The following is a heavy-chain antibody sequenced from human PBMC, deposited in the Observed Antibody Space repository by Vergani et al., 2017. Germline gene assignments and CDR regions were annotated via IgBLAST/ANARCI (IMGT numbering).Heavy chain of an antibody. CDR2: ISAYNDNT. D-gene: IGHD2-21*01. CDR3: AREKGSGGILWLDAFDI. J-gene: IGHJ3*02. Sequence: QVHLVQSGAEVKKPGASVKVSRKASGYTFTNYAISWMRQAPGQGLEWMGWISAYNDNTNYAQKVQGRVTMSRDTSTSTAYMEMRSLRSDDTAVYYCAREKGSGGILWLDAFDIWGQGTMVSVSS. V-gene: IGHV1-18*01. CDR1: GYTFTNYA.